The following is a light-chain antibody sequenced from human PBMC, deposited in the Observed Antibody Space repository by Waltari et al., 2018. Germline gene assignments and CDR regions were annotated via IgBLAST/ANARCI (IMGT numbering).Light chain of an antibody. CDR1: QSLLFPSTNKNY. V-gene: IGKV4-1*01. Sequence: DIALIQSPDSLAVSLGERATLTCTSSQSLLFPSTNKNYLAWYQQKSRQPPKLLIYWASTRESGVPDRFSGSGSVTNFTLTISSLQAEDVAVYFCQQYYSTPFTFGPGTKVDIK. CDR3: QQYYSTPFT. CDR2: WAS. J-gene: IGKJ3*01.